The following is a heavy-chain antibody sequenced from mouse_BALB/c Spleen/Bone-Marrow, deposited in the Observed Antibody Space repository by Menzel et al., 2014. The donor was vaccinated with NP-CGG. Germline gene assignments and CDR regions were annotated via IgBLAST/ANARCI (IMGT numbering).Heavy chain of an antibody. CDR2: IDPAIFT. V-gene: IGHV14-3*02. CDR1: GFNIKDTY. D-gene: IGHD2-14*01. J-gene: IGHJ1*01. Sequence: EVQLQESGAELVKPGASVKLSCTASGFNIKDTYLHWVKQRPEQGLDWIGRIDPAIFTKYDPKFQGKATITADTSSNTAYLHLSSLTSEDTAVYYCASYRYGWYFDVWGAGTTVTVSS. CDR3: ASYRYGWYFDV.